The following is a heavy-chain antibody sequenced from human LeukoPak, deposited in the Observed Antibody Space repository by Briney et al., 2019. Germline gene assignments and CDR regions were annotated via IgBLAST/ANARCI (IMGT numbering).Heavy chain of an antibody. Sequence: SETLSLTCTVSGGSISSYYWSWIRQPPGRGLEWIGYIYYSGSTNYNPSLKSRVTISVDTSKNQFSLKLSSVTAADTAVYYCARLRGTMFDYWGQGTLSPSPQ. D-gene: IGHD3-10*01. CDR1: GGSISSYY. J-gene: IGHJ4*02. CDR3: ARLRGTMFDY. V-gene: IGHV4-59*08. CDR2: IYYSGST.